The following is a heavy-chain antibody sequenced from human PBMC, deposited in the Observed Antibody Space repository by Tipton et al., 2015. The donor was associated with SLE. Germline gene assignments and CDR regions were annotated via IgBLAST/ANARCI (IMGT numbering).Heavy chain of an antibody. CDR1: GGSISSSSYY. V-gene: IGHV4-39*07. CDR3: ARDLAAVAIDP. J-gene: IGHJ5*02. CDR2: IYYSGST. Sequence: LRLSCTVSGGSISSSSYYWGWIRQPPGKGLEWIGSIYYSGSTYYNPSLKSRVTISVDTSKNQFSLKLSSVTAADTAVYYCARDLAAVAIDPWGQGTLVTVSS. D-gene: IGHD6-13*01.